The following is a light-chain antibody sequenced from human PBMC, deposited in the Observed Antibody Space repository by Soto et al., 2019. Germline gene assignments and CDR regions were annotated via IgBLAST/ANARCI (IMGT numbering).Light chain of an antibody. CDR1: QGISSA. CDR3: QQFNNYPQIT. CDR2: DAS. V-gene: IGKV1D-13*01. J-gene: IGKJ5*01. Sequence: AIQLTQSPSSLSASLGDRVTITCRASQGISSALAWYQQKPGKAPKLLIYDASSLESGVPSRFSGSGSGTDFTLTISSLQPEDFATYYCQQFNNYPQITFGQGTRLEIK.